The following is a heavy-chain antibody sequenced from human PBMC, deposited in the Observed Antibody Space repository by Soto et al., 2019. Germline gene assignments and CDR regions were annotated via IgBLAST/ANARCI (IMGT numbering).Heavy chain of an antibody. J-gene: IGHJ4*02. CDR3: ARAVAVAADFDY. CDR1: GYTFTNYG. CDR2: IGGYKGNT. V-gene: IGHV1-18*01. D-gene: IGHD6-19*01. Sequence: GASVKVSCKASGYTFTNYGVSWVRQAPGQGLEWMGWIGGYKGNTNYAQKLQGRVTLTTDTSTSTAYMELRSLRSDDTAVYYCARAVAVAADFDYWGQGTLVTVSS.